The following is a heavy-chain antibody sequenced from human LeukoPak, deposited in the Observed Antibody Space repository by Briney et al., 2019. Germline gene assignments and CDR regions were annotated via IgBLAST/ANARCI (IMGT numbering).Heavy chain of an antibody. Sequence: GGSLRLSCAASGFTFSDYSMNWVRQATGKGLEWVSYISSIGATIYYADSVKGRFTISRDNSKNTLYLQMNRLRVEDTALYYCAKDRTGRFPDSFEMWGQGTEVTVSS. J-gene: IGHJ3*02. CDR2: ISSIGATI. CDR3: AKDRTGRFPDSFEM. D-gene: IGHD2-15*01. CDR1: GFTFSDYS. V-gene: IGHV3-48*01.